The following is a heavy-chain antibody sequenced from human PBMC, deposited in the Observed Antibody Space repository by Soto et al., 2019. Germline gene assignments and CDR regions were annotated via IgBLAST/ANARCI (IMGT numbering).Heavy chain of an antibody. CDR1: GGTFSSYS. J-gene: IGHJ4*02. CDR2: IIPIFGTA. CDR3: ARDGGRHSGGIDY. D-gene: IGHD1-26*01. V-gene: IGHV1-69*01. Sequence: QVQLVQSGAEVKKPGSSVKVSCKASGGTFSSYSINWVRQAPGQGLEWMGEIIPIFGTANYAQKVQGRVTITADESTSAAYLGVSSLRSGDTAVYYCARDGGRHSGGIDYWGQGTLVTVSS.